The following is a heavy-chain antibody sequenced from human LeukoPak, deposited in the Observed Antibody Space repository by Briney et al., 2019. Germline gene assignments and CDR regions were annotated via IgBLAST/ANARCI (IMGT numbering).Heavy chain of an antibody. D-gene: IGHD5-18*01. CDR3: ARIGTRYSYGYGRNWFDP. CDR1: GYTFTSYD. Sequence: ASVKVSCKASGYTFTSYDINWVRQATGQGLEWMGWMNPNSGNTGYAQKFQGRVTMTRNTSISTAYMELSSLRSEDTAVYYCARIGTRYSYGYGRNWFDPWGQGTLATVSS. V-gene: IGHV1-8*01. CDR2: MNPNSGNT. J-gene: IGHJ5*02.